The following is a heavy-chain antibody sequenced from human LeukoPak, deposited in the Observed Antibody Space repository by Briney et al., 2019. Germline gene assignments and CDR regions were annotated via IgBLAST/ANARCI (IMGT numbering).Heavy chain of an antibody. CDR3: ARAVTRGVISLVD. V-gene: IGHV4-59*12. Sequence: PSETLSLTCTVSGGSISSYYWSWIRQPPGKGLEWIGYIYYTGSTNYNPSLKSRVTISVDTSKNQFSLKLTSVTAADTAVYYCARAVTRGVISLVDWGQGALVTVSS. CDR1: GGSISSYY. D-gene: IGHD3-10*01. CDR2: IYYTGST. J-gene: IGHJ4*02.